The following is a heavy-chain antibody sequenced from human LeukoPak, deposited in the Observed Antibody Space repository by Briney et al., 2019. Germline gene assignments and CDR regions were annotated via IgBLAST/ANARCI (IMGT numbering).Heavy chain of an antibody. CDR1: GYSFTSYW. CDR2: IDPSDSYT. J-gene: IGHJ4*02. Sequence: GESLKISCKGSGYSFTSYWISWVRQMPGKGLAWMGRIDPSDSYTNYSPSFQGHVTISADKSISTAYLQWSSLKASDTAMYYCARSRDRGYSYGYSDFDYWGQGTLVTVSS. CDR3: ARSRDRGYSYGYSDFDY. D-gene: IGHD5-18*01. V-gene: IGHV5-10-1*01.